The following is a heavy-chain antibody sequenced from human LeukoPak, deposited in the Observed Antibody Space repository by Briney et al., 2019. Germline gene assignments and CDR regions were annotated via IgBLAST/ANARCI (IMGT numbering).Heavy chain of an antibody. CDR3: ARDIVVVPEGWFDP. J-gene: IGHJ5*02. CDR1: GFTFSSYW. V-gene: IGHV3-7*01. Sequence: PGGSLRLSCAASGFTFSSYWMSWVRQAPGKGLEWVANIKQDGSEKYYVDSVKGRFTISRDNAKNSLYLQMNSLRAEDTAVYYCARDIVVVPEGWFDPWGQGTLVTVSS. CDR2: IKQDGSEK. D-gene: IGHD2-21*01.